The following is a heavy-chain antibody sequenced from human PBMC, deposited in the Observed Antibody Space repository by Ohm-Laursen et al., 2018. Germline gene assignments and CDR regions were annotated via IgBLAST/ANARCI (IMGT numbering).Heavy chain of an antibody. CDR2: IKGDGGKI. CDR1: GFTFSNYW. V-gene: IGHV3-74*01. D-gene: IGHD3-22*01. CDR3: LSGSGYSST. Sequence: SLRLSCTASGFTFSNYWMHWVRQGPGKGLVRLSGIKGDGGKINYADSVKGRFTISRDNAKNTLYLQMNSVRVEDTAVYYCLSGSGYSSTWGQGTMVTVSS. J-gene: IGHJ3*01.